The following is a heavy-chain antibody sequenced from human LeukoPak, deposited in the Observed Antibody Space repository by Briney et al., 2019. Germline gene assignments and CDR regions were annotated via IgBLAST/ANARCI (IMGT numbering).Heavy chain of an antibody. Sequence: KPSETLSLTCAVYGGTFSGYHWSWIPQPPGKGLEWIGEINHSGSTNYNPSLKSRVTISVGTSKNQFSLKLSTVTASDTAVYYCARGEGYGDYRYYDYWGQGTLVTVSS. CDR1: GGTFSGYH. CDR3: ARGEGYGDYRYYDY. D-gene: IGHD4-17*01. J-gene: IGHJ4*02. CDR2: INHSGST. V-gene: IGHV4-34*01.